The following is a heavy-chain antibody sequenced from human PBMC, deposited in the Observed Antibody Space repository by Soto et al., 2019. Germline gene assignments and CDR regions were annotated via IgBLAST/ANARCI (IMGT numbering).Heavy chain of an antibody. CDR3: AKVHDSSGYWPHIFDY. Sequence: GGSLRLSCAASGFTFSSYAMSWVRQAPGKGLEWVSAISGSGGSTYYADSVKGRFTISRDNSKNTLYLQMNSLRAEDTAVYYCAKVHDSSGYWPHIFDYWGQGTLVTVSS. J-gene: IGHJ4*02. CDR1: GFTFSSYA. V-gene: IGHV3-23*01. D-gene: IGHD3-22*01. CDR2: ISGSGGST.